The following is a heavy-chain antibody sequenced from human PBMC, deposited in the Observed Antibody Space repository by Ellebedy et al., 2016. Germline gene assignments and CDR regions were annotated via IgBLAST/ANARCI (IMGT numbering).Heavy chain of an antibody. CDR1: GGSITSYY. CDR2: LYYSGST. D-gene: IGHD1-14*01. CDR3: ARRLSIGISGLGWFDP. Sequence: SETLSLTXTVSGGSITSYYWSWIRQPPGKGLEWIGSLYYSGSTYYSPSLKSRVTISVDTSRNQFSLKLSSVTAADTALYYCARRLSIGISGLGWFDPWGQGILVTVSS. V-gene: IGHV4-39*01. J-gene: IGHJ5*02.